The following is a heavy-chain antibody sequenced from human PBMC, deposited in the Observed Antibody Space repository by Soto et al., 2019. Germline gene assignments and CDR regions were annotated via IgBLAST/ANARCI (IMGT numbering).Heavy chain of an antibody. D-gene: IGHD3-10*01. CDR3: ARSHSFDGSIYHYYFDF. CDR1: GGSISTYY. J-gene: IGHJ4*02. CDR2: IYASGAT. Sequence: SATLSLSCTVSGGSISTYYWSWIRQPPGGTLEWIGYIYASGATTYNPSLESRVTMSVDMPNNEFSLELTSLTAADTAVYYCARSHSFDGSIYHYYFDFWGQGTLVTVSS. V-gene: IGHV4-59*01.